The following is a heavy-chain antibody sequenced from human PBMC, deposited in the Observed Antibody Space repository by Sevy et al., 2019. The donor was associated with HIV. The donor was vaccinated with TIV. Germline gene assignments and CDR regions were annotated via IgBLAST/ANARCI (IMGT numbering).Heavy chain of an antibody. Sequence: ASVKVSCKASGGTFSSYAISWVRQAPGQGLEWMGGIIPIFGTANYAQKFQGRVTITADESTSTAYMELSSLRSEDTAVYYCARAAPPHYYDSSDWIRYYFDYWGQGTLVTVSS. CDR3: ARAAPPHYYDSSDWIRYYFDY. D-gene: IGHD3-22*01. CDR1: GGTFSSYA. CDR2: IIPIFGTA. J-gene: IGHJ4*02. V-gene: IGHV1-69*13.